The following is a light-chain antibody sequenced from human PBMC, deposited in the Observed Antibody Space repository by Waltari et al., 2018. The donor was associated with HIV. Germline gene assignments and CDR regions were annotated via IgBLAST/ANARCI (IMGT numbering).Light chain of an antibody. CDR2: NSN. CDR1: SPTLGSNT. CDR3: AAWDDSLNGLWV. Sequence: QSVLTQPPSASGTPGPRVTISCSGGSPTLGSNTVSRYHQLPGTAPKLLIFNSNQRPSGVPDRSSGSKSGTSASLAISGLQSEDEADYYCAAWDDSLNGLWVFGAGTKVTVL. V-gene: IGLV1-44*01. J-gene: IGLJ3*02.